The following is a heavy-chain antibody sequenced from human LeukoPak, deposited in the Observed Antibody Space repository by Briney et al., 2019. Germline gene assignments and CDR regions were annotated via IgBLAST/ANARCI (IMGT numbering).Heavy chain of an antibody. CDR1: GGSISTYY. CDR3: ARGVVIAPQTFDY. V-gene: IGHV4-59*01. CDR2: IYYSGST. Sequence: SETLSLICTVSGGSISTYYWSWIRRPPGKGLEWIGYIYYSGSTNYNPSLKSRVTISVDTSKNQFSLKLSSVTAADTAVYYCARGVVIAPQTFDYWGQGTLVTVSS. D-gene: IGHD2-21*01. J-gene: IGHJ4*02.